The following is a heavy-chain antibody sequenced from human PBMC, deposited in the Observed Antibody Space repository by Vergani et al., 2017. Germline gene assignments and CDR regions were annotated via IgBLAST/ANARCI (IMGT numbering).Heavy chain of an antibody. J-gene: IGHJ1*01. CDR1: GFPFSDYG. V-gene: IGHV3-30*03. D-gene: IGHD1-26*01. Sequence: QVQLVESGGGEVQPGRSLRLFCSAAGFPFSDYGVHWVRQAPGKGLEWVSVISYDGNKKNYADKMKGRYKISRDNSKNTLYLEMNALGAEDTAVYYCARYSGGDSEYCQHWGQGTLVTVSS. CDR2: ISYDGNKK. CDR3: ARYSGGDSEYCQH.